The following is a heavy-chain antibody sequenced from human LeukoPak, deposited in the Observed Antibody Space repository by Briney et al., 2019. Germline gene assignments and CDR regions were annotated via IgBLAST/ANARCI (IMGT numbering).Heavy chain of an antibody. CDR2: IGISSGNT. D-gene: IGHD5-24*01. CDR1: GFSFGDYS. V-gene: IGHV3-48*01. Sequence: GGSLRLSCAASGFSFGDYSMNWVRQAPGKGLEWISYIGISSGNTYYADSVKGRFTISGDKARDSLYLQMNSLRVEDTAVYYCARDYKYAFDNWGQGTLVTVSS. CDR3: ARDYKYAFDN. J-gene: IGHJ4*02.